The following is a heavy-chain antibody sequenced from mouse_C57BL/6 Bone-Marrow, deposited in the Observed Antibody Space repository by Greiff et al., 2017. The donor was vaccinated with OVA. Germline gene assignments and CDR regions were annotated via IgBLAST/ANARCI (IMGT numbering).Heavy chain of an antibody. CDR3: VWDGYYTGYYAMDY. CDR2: IRSKSNNYAT. V-gene: IGHV10-1*01. J-gene: IGHJ4*01. Sequence: EVQLVESGGGLVQPKGSLKLSCAASGFSFNTYAMNWVRQAPGKGLEWVARIRSKSNNYATYYADSVKDRFTISRDDSESMLYLQMNNMKTEDTAMDYCVWDGYYTGYYAMDYWGQGTSVTVSS. CDR1: GFSFNTYA. D-gene: IGHD2-3*01.